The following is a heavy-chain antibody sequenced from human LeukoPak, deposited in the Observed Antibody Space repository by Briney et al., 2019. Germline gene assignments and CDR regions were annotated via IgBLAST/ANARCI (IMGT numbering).Heavy chain of an antibody. CDR3: AKEGWTGAPTDAFDI. J-gene: IGHJ3*02. Sequence: PGGSLRLSCVTSGFTFSTCAMSWVRQAPGKGLEWVAVIWYDGSNKYYADSVKGRFTISRDNSKNTLYLQMNSLRAEDTAVYYCAKEGWTGAPTDAFDIWGQGTMVTVSS. CDR1: GFTFSTCA. D-gene: IGHD3/OR15-3a*01. V-gene: IGHV3-33*06. CDR2: IWYDGSNK.